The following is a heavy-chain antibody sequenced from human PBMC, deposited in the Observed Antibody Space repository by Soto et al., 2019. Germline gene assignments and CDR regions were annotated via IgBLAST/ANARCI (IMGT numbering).Heavy chain of an antibody. CDR1: GGSVSSGGYY. CDR2: IYYSGST. Sequence: QVQLQESGPGLVKPSQTLSLTCTVSGGSVSSGGYYWSWIRQHPGKGLEWIGYIYYSGSTYYNPSLKNRVTISLDTSKNQFSLKLSSVTAADTAVYYCARVRSSTYYYYYYMDVWGKGTTVTISS. D-gene: IGHD2-2*01. J-gene: IGHJ6*03. V-gene: IGHV4-31*03. CDR3: ARVRSSTYYYYYYMDV.